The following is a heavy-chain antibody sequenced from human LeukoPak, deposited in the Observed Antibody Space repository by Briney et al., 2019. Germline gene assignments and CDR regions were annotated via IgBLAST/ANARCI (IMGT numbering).Heavy chain of an antibody. Sequence: PGGSLRLSCAASGFTFSSYWMSWVRQAPGKGLEWVANIKQDGSEKYYVDSVKGRFTISRDNSKNTLYLQMNSLRAGDTAVYYCARARQWLVPGPYYYYGMDVWGQGTTVTVSS. J-gene: IGHJ6*02. CDR3: ARARQWLVPGPYYYYGMDV. CDR2: IKQDGSEK. CDR1: GFTFSSYW. V-gene: IGHV3-7*01. D-gene: IGHD6-19*01.